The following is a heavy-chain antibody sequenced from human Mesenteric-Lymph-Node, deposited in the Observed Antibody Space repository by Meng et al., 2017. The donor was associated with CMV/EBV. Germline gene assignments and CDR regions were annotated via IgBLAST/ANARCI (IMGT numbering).Heavy chain of an antibody. J-gene: IGHJ6*02. V-gene: IGHV3-30-3*01. CDR3: ARDLVLRFLEWLSYGMDV. D-gene: IGHD3-3*01. CDR1: EFSFITYT. CDR2: ISDDGSKR. Sequence: GESLKISCAASEFSFITYTMHWVRQAPGKGLEWVAVISDDGSKRYYADSVKGRFTISRDNSKNTLYLQMNSLRAEDTAVYYCARDLVLRFLEWLSYGMDVWGQGTTVTVSS.